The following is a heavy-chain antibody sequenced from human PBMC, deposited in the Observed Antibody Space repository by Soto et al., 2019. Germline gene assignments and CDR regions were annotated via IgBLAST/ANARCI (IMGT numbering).Heavy chain of an antibody. V-gene: IGHV1-3*01. Sequence: GASVKDSCKASGYTFTIYAMPWVRQAPGQRLEWMGWINAGNGNTKYSQKFQGRVTITRDTSASTAYMELSSLRSEDTAVYYCAMVGASGYDAYYYYGMDVWGQGTTVTVSS. J-gene: IGHJ6*02. CDR3: AMVGASGYDAYYYYGMDV. D-gene: IGHD5-12*01. CDR1: GYTFTIYA. CDR2: INAGNGNT.